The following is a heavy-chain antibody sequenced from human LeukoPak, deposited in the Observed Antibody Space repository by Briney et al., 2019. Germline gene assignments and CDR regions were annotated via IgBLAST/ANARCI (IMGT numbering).Heavy chain of an antibody. CDR3: VRDGDDFNFDY. J-gene: IGHJ4*02. Sequence: GGSLRLSCAASGFTFSSYAMSWVRQDPGKGLEWVSAISGSGGSTYYADSVKGRFTISRDNSKNTLYLQMSSLRAEDTAVYFCVRDGDDFNFDYWGQGSLVTVSS. CDR2: ISGSGGST. CDR1: GFTFSSYA. V-gene: IGHV3-23*01. D-gene: IGHD5-24*01.